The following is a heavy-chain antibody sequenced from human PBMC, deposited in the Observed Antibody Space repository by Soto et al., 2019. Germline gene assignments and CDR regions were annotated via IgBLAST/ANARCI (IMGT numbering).Heavy chain of an antibody. CDR2: ISGDGGST. V-gene: IGHV3-23*01. Sequence: GGSLRLSCAASGFTFSSYAMSWVRQAPGKGLEWVSVISGDGGSTYYADSVKGRFTISRDNSKNTLYLQMNSLRAEDTAVYYCARVVDYCDPYYYYGMDVWGQGTTVTVSS. J-gene: IGHJ6*02. CDR1: GFTFSSYA. D-gene: IGHD3-22*01. CDR3: ARVVDYCDPYYYYGMDV.